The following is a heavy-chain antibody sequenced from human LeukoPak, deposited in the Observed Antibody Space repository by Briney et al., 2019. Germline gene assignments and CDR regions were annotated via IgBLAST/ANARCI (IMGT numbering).Heavy chain of an antibody. CDR2: INSDGSTT. CDR1: GFSFSSYW. D-gene: IGHD6-13*01. J-gene: IGHJ4*02. V-gene: IGHV3-74*01. Sequence: GRSLRLSCAVSGFSFSSYWMHWVRQAPGKGLVWVSRINSDGSTTGHAESVKGRFTVSRDNAKNTLYLQMNSLRAEDTAVYYCARERGGLSSSWYFTLDYWGQGTLVTVSS. CDR3: ARERGGLSSSWYFTLDY.